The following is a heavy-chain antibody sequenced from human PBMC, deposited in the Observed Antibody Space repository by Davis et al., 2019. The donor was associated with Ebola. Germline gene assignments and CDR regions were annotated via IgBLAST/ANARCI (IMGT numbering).Heavy chain of an antibody. CDR3: ARGTSLARNFDN. CDR2: IYPDDSDT. J-gene: IGHJ4*02. Sequence: GESLKISCQGSGYSFSDYWIGWVRQMPGKGLEWMGIIYPDDSDTRYSPSFQGQVTISADESISTAYLQWSSLKASDTAMYYCARGTSLARNFDNWGQGTLVTVSS. D-gene: IGHD3-3*02. V-gene: IGHV5-51*01. CDR1: GYSFSDYW.